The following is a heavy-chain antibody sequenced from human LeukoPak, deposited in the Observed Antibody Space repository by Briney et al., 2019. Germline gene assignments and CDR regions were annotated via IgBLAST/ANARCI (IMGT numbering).Heavy chain of an antibody. CDR1: GFIFSSYS. CDR3: ARRYCSSCSCQSYFYL. J-gene: IGHJ2*01. D-gene: IGHD2-2*01. CDR2: VSANTI. Sequence: GGSLTLSCPASGFIFSSYSMNCVRQPPGKGLEWVSYVSANTIYYADSVKGRFTISRDNAKHSLLLPMNSLTAEHTAVYYCARRYCSSCSCQSYFYLWGRGTLVTLSS. V-gene: IGHV3-48*04.